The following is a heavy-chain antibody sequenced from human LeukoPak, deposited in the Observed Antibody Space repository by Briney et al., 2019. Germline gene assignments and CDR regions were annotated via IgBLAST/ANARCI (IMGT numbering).Heavy chain of an antibody. V-gene: IGHV3-64*01. Sequence: GGSLRLSCAASGFTFSEYSMHWVRQAPGQGLEYVSAISTNGGSTYYANSVKGRFTISRDDPKNTLDLQMGSLRPEDMAVYYCARGFRYYGSGIDYWGQGTLVTVSS. J-gene: IGHJ4*02. D-gene: IGHD3-10*01. CDR1: GFTFSEYS. CDR2: ISTNGGST. CDR3: ARGFRYYGSGIDY.